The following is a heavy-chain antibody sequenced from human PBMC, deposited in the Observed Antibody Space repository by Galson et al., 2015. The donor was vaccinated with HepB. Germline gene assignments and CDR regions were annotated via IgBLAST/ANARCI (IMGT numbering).Heavy chain of an antibody. CDR1: GGTFSNYG. V-gene: IGHV1-69*13. Sequence: SVTVSCKASGGTFSNYGISWVRQAPGQGLEWMGGIIHIFGITNYAQKFQGRVTITAEESTSTAYMELSSLRSEDTAVYYCAKITGGLRFDYWGQGTLVTVSS. J-gene: IGHJ4*02. CDR3: AKITGGLRFDY. D-gene: IGHD3-10*01. CDR2: IIHIFGIT.